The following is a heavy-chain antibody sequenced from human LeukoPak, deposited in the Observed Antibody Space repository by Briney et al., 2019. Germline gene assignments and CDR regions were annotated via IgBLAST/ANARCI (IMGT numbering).Heavy chain of an antibody. V-gene: IGHV3-23*01. CDR2: ISGSGSST. CDR3: AKDRGFIVVVVAATFDY. CDR1: GFTFSSYA. J-gene: IGHJ4*02. D-gene: IGHD2-15*01. Sequence: PGGSLRLSCAASGFTFSSYAMSWVRQAPGKGLEWVSAISGSGSSTYYADSVKGRFTISRDNSKNTLYLQMNSLRAEDTAVYYCAKDRGFIVVVVAATFDYWGQGTLVTVSS.